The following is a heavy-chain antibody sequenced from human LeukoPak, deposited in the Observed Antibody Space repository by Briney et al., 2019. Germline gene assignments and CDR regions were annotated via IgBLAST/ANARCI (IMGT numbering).Heavy chain of an antibody. D-gene: IGHD5-12*01. Sequence: LETLSLTCNVSGDSITSTYYWGWIRQPPGKGLEWIGSIYDRGSTYYNPSLKSRVTISADTSMNQFSLKLKSMTAADAAVYYCARSPGWSGYDYLYYHYYMDVWGRGATVSVSS. CDR3: ARSPGWSGYDYLYYHYYMDV. V-gene: IGHV4-38-2*02. CDR1: GDSITSTYY. CDR2: IYDRGST. J-gene: IGHJ6*03.